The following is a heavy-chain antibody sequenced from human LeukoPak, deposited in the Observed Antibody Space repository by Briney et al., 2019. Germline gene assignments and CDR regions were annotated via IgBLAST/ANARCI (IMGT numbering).Heavy chain of an antibody. CDR2: ISWNSGSI. Sequence: GRSLRLSCAASGFTFYDYAMHWVRHAPGKGLEWVSGISWNSGSIGYADSVKGRFTISRDNAKNSLYLQMNSLRAEDTALYYCAKGGSYYDAFDIWGQGTMVTVSS. J-gene: IGHJ3*02. D-gene: IGHD1-26*01. V-gene: IGHV3-9*01. CDR3: AKGGSYYDAFDI. CDR1: GFTFYDYA.